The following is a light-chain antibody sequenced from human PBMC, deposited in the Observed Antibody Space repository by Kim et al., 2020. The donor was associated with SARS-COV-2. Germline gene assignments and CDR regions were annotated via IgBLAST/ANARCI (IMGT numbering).Light chain of an antibody. V-gene: IGLV8-61*01. J-gene: IGLJ3*02. CDR3: VLYMGSGIWV. CDR2: NTN. Sequence: QTVVTQEPSFSVSPGGTVTLTCGLSSGSVSTNYYPSWYQQTPGQNPRTLIYNTNTRFSGFSDRFSGSILGNKAALTITGAQADDESDYYCVLYMGSGIWVFGGGTKVTVL. CDR1: SGSVSTNYY.